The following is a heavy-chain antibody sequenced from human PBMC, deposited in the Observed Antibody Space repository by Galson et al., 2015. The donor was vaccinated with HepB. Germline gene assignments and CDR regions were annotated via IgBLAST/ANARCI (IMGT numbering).Heavy chain of an antibody. V-gene: IGHV3-23*01. CDR2: ISGSGEGT. D-gene: IGHD3-16*01. Sequence: SLRLSCAASGFTFSNYAMSWVRQAPGKGLEWVSVISGSGEGTDYAASVMGRFTISRDNSKNTLFLQMNSLRAEDTAVYYCAKPRSNWYVFDYWGQGTLVTVSS. CDR1: GFTFSNYA. CDR3: AKPRSNWYVFDY. J-gene: IGHJ4*02.